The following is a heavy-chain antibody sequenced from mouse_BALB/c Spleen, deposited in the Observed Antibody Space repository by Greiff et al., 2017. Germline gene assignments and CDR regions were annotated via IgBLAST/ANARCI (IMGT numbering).Heavy chain of an antibody. D-gene: IGHD4-1*01. CDR3: VRELGRGYYFDY. Sequence: EVQLQESGGGLVQPKGSLKLSCAASGFTFNTYAMNWVRQAPGKGLEWVARIRSKSNNYATYYADSVKDRFTISRDDSQSMLYLQMNNLKTEDTAMYCCVRELGRGYYFDYWGQGTTLTVSS. CDR1: GFTFNTYA. J-gene: IGHJ2*01. CDR2: IRSKSNNYAT. V-gene: IGHV10-1*02.